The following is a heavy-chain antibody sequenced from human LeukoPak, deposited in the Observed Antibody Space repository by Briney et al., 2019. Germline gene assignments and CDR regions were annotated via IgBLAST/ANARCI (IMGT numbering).Heavy chain of an antibody. CDR3: ARGQGGNYYLNYFDY. D-gene: IGHD1-26*01. Sequence: SETLSLTCTVTGGSFSTYYWSWTRQPPGKGLEWIGHFYYSGSTNYNPSLKSRVTISVDTSRNQFSLKLTSVTAADTAVYYCARGQGGNYYLNYFDYWGQGALVTVSS. CDR1: GGSFSTYY. J-gene: IGHJ4*02. V-gene: IGHV4-59*01. CDR2: FYYSGST.